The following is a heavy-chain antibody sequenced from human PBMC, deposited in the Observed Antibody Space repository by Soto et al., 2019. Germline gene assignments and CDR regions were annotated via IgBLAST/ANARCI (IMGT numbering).Heavy chain of an antibody. CDR1: GFTFSSYA. J-gene: IGHJ4*02. CDR2: ISGSGGST. D-gene: IGHD2-15*01. V-gene: IGHV3-23*01. Sequence: GGSLRLSCAASGFTFSSYAMSWVRQAPGKGLEWVSAISGSGGSTYYADSVKGRFTISRDNSKNTLYLQMNSLRAEDTAVYYCAKDAPGYCSGGSCSQRQINDYWGQGTLVTVSS. CDR3: AKDAPGYCSGGSCSQRQINDY.